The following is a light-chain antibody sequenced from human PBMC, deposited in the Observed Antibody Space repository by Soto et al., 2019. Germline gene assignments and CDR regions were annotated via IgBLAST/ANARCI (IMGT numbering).Light chain of an antibody. J-gene: IGKJ5*01. V-gene: IGKV3-20*01. CDR3: QQYDTSPIT. CDR1: RSVSNNY. Sequence: EILMTQSPATLSVSPGDSGTLSCRASRSVSNNYLAWDQQKPGQAPRLLIFDTSTRATGIPDRFSGSGSGTDFTLTITPLEPEDFAVYFCQQYDTSPITFGQGTRLEI. CDR2: DTS.